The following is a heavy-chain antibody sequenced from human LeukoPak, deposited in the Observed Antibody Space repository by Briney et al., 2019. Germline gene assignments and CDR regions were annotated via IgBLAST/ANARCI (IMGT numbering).Heavy chain of an antibody. D-gene: IGHD3-10*01. V-gene: IGHV3-7*01. CDR3: ASFPPYMVRTDAFDI. J-gene: IGHJ3*02. Sequence: GGSLRLSCAASGFTFSSYWMSWVRQAPGKGVEWVANIKQDGSEKYYVDSVKGRFTISRDNAKNSLYLQMNSLRAEDTAVYYCASFPPYMVRTDAFDIWGQGTMVTVSS. CDR1: GFTFSSYW. CDR2: IKQDGSEK.